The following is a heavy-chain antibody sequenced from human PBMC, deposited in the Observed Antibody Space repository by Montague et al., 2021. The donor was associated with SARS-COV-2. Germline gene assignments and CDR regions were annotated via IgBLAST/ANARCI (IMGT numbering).Heavy chain of an antibody. V-gene: IGHV4-34*01. D-gene: IGHD3-10*01. CDR1: GGSFNDFY. CDR3: ARFPHGSGSYNADYNYGMDV. CDR2: VNFRGRT. Sequence: SETLSLTCVVYGGSFNDFYWSWIRQPPGKGLEWIGEVNFRGRTNYNPSLKSRATVSVDKSNNHLSLRLSSVTAADTAVYYCARFPHGSGSYNADYNYGMDVWGKGTTVTVSS. J-gene: IGHJ6*04.